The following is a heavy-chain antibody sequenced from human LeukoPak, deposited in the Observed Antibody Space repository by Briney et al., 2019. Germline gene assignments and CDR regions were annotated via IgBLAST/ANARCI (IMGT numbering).Heavy chain of an antibody. CDR2: IKTKTDGGTT. Sequence: KPGGSLRLSCAASGFTFNNAWMNWVRQAPGKGLEWVGRIKTKTDGGTTDYAAPVKGRFTISRDDSKNTLYLQMNSLKTEDTAVYYCATDVSGYFYSLLDYWGQGTLVTVSS. D-gene: IGHD3-22*01. J-gene: IGHJ4*02. V-gene: IGHV3-15*01. CDR1: GFTFNNAW. CDR3: ATDVSGYFYSLLDY.